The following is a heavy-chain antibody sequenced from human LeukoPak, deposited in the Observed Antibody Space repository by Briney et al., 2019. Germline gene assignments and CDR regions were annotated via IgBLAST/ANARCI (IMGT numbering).Heavy chain of an antibody. CDR1: GYTFTSSY. J-gene: IGHJ6*02. D-gene: IGHD1-7*01. Sequence: ASVKVSCKASGYTFTSSYMHRVRQAPGQGLEWMGIISPSGGITSYAQKFQGRVTMTSDTSTSTVYMELSSLRSEDTAVYFCGRGIAGTTYYYFYGMDVWGQGTTVTVSS. CDR2: ISPSGGIT. V-gene: IGHV1-46*01. CDR3: GRGIAGTTYYYFYGMDV.